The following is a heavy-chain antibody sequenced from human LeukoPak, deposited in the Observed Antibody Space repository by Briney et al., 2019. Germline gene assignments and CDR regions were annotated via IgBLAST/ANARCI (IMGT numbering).Heavy chain of an antibody. V-gene: IGHV3-9*03. CDR1: GFTFDDYA. CDR2: IRWKSGSI. J-gene: IGHJ4*02. Sequence: PGRSLRLSCAASGFTFDDYAMHWVRQAPGKGLEWVSGIRWKSGSIAYADSVKGRFTISRDNAKNSLYLQMNSPRVEDMALYYCAARRGAAAGTDYFDDWGQGTLVTVSS. D-gene: IGHD6-13*01. CDR3: AARRGAAAGTDYFDD.